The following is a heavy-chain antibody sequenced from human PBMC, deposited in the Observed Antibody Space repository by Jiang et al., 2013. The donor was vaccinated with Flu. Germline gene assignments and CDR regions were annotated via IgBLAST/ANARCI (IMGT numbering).Heavy chain of an antibody. Sequence: KPTQTLTLICTFSGFSLSSRPVGVGWIRQPPGKALEWLALVYWDDDKRYNPSLSSRLTITKDTSRNQVVLIMTNVDPVDTATYYCAHRRFMNSDWNYGEFDYWGQGTLVTVSS. CDR3: AHRRFMNSDWNYGEFDY. V-gene: IGHV2-5*02. J-gene: IGHJ4*02. D-gene: IGHD1-7*01. CDR1: GFSLSSRPVG. CDR2: VYWDDDK.